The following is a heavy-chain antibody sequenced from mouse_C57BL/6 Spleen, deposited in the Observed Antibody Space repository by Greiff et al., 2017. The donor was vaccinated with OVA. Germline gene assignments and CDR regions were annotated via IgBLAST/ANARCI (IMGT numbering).Heavy chain of an antibody. CDR1: GFTFSDYG. J-gene: IGHJ2*01. Sequence: EVKLMESGGGLVKPGGSLKLSCAASGFTFSDYGMHWVRQAPEKGLEWVAYISSGSSTIYYADTVKGRFTISRDNAKNTLFLQMTSLRSEDTAMYYCARGGYSNYVEFDYWGQGTTLTVSS. CDR3: ARGGYSNYVEFDY. CDR2: ISSGSSTI. D-gene: IGHD2-5*01. V-gene: IGHV5-17*01.